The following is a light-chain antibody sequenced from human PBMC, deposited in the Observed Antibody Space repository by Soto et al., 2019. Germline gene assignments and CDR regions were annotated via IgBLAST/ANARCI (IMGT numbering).Light chain of an antibody. CDR1: SSNIGAGFD. J-gene: IGLJ2*01. CDR2: GNI. CDR3: QSYDSSLSGSDVV. V-gene: IGLV1-40*01. Sequence: QSVLTQPPSVSGAPGQRVTISCTGSSSNIGAGFDVHWYQQVPGTAPKLLIYGNINRPSGVPDRFSGSKSGTSASLAITGLQAEDEADYYCQSYDSSLSGSDVVFGGGTKVTVL.